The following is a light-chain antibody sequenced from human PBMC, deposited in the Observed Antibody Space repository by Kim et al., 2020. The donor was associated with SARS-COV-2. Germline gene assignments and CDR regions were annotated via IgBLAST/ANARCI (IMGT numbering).Light chain of an antibody. CDR3: QQYNNWPPWT. CDR2: AAS. Sequence: EIVMTQSPATLSVSPGERATLSGRASQSVRTNLAWYQQKPNQAPSLLIYAASTRATGIPARFSGSGSGTEFTLTISSLQSEDFAVYYCQQYNNWPPWTFGQGTKVDIK. V-gene: IGKV3-15*01. J-gene: IGKJ1*01. CDR1: QSVRTN.